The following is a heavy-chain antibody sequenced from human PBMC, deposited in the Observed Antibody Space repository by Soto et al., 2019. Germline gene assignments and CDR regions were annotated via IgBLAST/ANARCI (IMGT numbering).Heavy chain of an antibody. CDR3: ACGSGVVVATTNPGGFDY. CDR1: GGSFSGYY. V-gene: IGHV4-34*01. J-gene: IGHJ4*02. Sequence: SETLSLTCAVYGGSFSGYYWSWIRQPPGKGLEWIGEINHSGSTNYNPSLKSRVTISVDTSKNQFSLKLSSVTAADTAVYYCACGSGVVVATTNPGGFDYWGQGTLVTVSS. CDR2: INHSGST. D-gene: IGHD2-15*01.